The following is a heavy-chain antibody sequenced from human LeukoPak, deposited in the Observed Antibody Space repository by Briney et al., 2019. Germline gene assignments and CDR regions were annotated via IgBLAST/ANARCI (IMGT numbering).Heavy chain of an antibody. CDR1: GGSISSYY. D-gene: IGHD3-10*01. V-gene: IGHV4-59*01. J-gene: IGHJ4*02. CDR2: IYYSGST. CDR3: ARDDDYYGSGSPTD. Sequence: SETLSLTCTVSGGSISSYYWSWIRQPPGKGLEWIGYIYYSGSTNYNPSLNSRVTISVDTSKNQFSLKLSSVTAADTAVYYCARDDDYYGSGSPTDWGQGTLVTVSS.